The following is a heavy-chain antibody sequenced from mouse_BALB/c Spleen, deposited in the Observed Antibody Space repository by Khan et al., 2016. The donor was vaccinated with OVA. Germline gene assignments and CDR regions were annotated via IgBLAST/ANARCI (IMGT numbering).Heavy chain of an antibody. V-gene: IGHV2-4-1*01. CDR3: ARHSYRYDFTY. CDR1: GFSLNIYG. J-gene: IGHJ3*01. Sequence: QVQLKESGPGLVQPSQNLSVTCTVSGFSLNIYGLHWVRQSPGKGLEWLGVIWSDGRTDYNTAFISRLSINKDNSKNQVFFKMNSLQGDDTAIYYYARHSYRYDFTYWGQGTLVTVSA. D-gene: IGHD2-14*01. CDR2: IWSDGRT.